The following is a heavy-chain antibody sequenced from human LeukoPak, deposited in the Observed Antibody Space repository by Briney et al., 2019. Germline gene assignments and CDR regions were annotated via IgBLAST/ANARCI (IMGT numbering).Heavy chain of an antibody. CDR3: ARDALRYFDWLYY. CDR2: IIPIFGAA. V-gene: IGHV1-69*06. D-gene: IGHD3-9*01. J-gene: IGHJ4*02. CDR1: GGTFSSYA. Sequence: SVKVSCKASGGTFSSYAISWVRQAPGQGLEWMGGIIPIFGAANYAQKFQGRVTITADKSTSTAYMELRSLISEDTAVYYCARDALRYFDWLYYWGQGTLVTVSS.